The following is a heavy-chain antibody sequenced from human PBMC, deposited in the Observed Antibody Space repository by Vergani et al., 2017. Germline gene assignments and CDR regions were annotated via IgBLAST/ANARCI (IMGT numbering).Heavy chain of an antibody. CDR3: TRVPYSYGYYYYYGMDV. CDR2: IRSKAYGGTT. CDR1: GFTFGDYA. V-gene: IGHV3-49*04. Sequence: EVQLVESGGGLVQPGRSLRLSCTASGFTFGDYAMSWVRQAPGKGLEGVGFIRSKAYGGTTDYAASVKGRFTSSRDDSNSIAYLQMNRLKTEDTAVYYCTRVPYSYGYYYYYGMDVWGQGTTVTVSS. D-gene: IGHD5-18*01. J-gene: IGHJ6*02.